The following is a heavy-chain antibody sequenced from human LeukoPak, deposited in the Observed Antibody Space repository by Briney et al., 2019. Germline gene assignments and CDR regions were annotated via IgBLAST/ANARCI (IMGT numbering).Heavy chain of an antibody. CDR3: ARGRNVVATSGYFDY. V-gene: IGHV3-30*03. J-gene: IGHJ4*02. D-gene: IGHD5-12*01. CDR1: GFTFSSYS. CDR2: ISYEGDNT. Sequence: GGSLRLSCAASGFTFSSYSMNWVRQAPGKGLEWVATISYEGDNTYYADSLKGRFTISRDNSKNTLYLQMNSLRGEDTAVYFCARGRNVVATSGYFDYWGQGTLVTVSS.